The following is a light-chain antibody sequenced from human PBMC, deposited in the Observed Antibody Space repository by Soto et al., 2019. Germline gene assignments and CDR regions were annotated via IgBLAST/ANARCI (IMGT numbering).Light chain of an antibody. CDR1: QSVSGNY. CDR2: DSS. CDR3: QQYGGSIT. V-gene: IGKV3-20*01. Sequence: EIVLTQSPDTVSLYPGETATLSCRASQSVSGNYLAWYHHKPGQAPRLLIYDSSRRATGIPDRFSGSGSGTDFTLTISRLEPEDFDIYYCQQYGGSITFGQGTRLEIE. J-gene: IGKJ5*01.